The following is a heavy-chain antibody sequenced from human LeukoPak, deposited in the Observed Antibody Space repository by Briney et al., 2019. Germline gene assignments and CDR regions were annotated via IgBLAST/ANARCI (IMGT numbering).Heavy chain of an antibody. CDR2: IYYSGST. V-gene: IGHV4-59*01. J-gene: IGHJ2*01. Sequence: PSETLSLTCTVSGGSISSYYWSWIRQPPGKGLEWIGYIYYSGSTNYNPSLKSRVTISVDTSKNQFSLKLSSVTAADTAVYYCARESDYYDSSGYYSPPYWYFDLWGRGTPVTVSS. CDR3: ARESDYYDSSGYYSPPYWYFDL. CDR1: GGSISSYY. D-gene: IGHD3-22*01.